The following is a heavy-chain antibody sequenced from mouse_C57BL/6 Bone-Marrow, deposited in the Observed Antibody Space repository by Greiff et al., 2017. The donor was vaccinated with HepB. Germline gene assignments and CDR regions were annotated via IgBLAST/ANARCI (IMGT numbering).Heavy chain of an antibody. J-gene: IGHJ1*03. D-gene: IGHD1-1*01. CDR3: ALTTVVPIQLWFDV. V-gene: IGHV1-81*01. CDR2: IYPRSGNT. Sequence: QVQLKESGAELARPGASVKLSCKASGYTFTSYGISWVKQRTGQGLEWIGEIYPRSGNTYYNEKFKGKATLTADKSSSTAYMELRSLTSEDSAVYFCALTTVVPIQLWFDVWGTGTTVTVSS. CDR1: GYTFTSYG.